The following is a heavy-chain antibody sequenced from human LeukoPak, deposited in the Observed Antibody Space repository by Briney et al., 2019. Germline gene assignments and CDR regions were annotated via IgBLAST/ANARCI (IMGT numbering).Heavy chain of an antibody. V-gene: IGHV1-18*01. CDR1: GYTFVNYG. J-gene: IGHJ4*02. CDR2: ISAYNGDT. CDR3: ARGGVSTSLYLKYYFDH. Sequence: ASVTLSCKASGYTFVNYGITWVRQAPGQGLEWMGWISAYNGDTNYSYELQGRVTMTTDTSTTTAYMELRSLRYDDTAVYYCARGGVSTSLYLKYYFDHWGQGTPVTVSS. D-gene: IGHD2-2*01.